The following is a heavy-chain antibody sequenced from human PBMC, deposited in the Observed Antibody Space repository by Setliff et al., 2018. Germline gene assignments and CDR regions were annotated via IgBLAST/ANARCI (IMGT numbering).Heavy chain of an antibody. V-gene: IGHV3-11*04. J-gene: IGHJ4*02. Sequence: KSGGSLRLSCAASGFTFSDYYMSWIRQAPGKGLEWVSYISNRGNNKYYADSVKGRFTISRDNAKNSLYLQMNSLRADDTAVYYCASLPYYFDFWGQGAQVTVSS. CDR2: ISNRGNNK. CDR3: ASLPYYFDF. CDR1: GFTFSDYY.